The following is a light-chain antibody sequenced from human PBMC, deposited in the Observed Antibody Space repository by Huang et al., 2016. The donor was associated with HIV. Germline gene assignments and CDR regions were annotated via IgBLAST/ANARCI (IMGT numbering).Light chain of an antibody. CDR3: QQYKAFPIT. V-gene: IGKV1-16*01. Sequence: DIEVTQSPSSLSASVGDRFTITCRANQTISNYLGWFQQKPGKAPKSRSYSATSLQSGVPARFSGSGFGTDFTLTISSLQPEDFAIYYCQQYKAFPITFGQGTRLEI. J-gene: IGKJ5*01. CDR1: QTISNY. CDR2: SAT.